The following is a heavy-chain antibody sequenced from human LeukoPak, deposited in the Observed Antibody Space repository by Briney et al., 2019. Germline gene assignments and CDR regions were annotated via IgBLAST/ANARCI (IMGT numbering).Heavy chain of an antibody. J-gene: IGHJ4*02. CDR3: ARELSITGRPRDY. CDR2: IWYDGSNK. CDR1: GFIFSNYG. Sequence: GGSLSLSCTASGFIFSNYGMHWVRQAPGKGLEWVAFIWYDGSNKYYGDSVKGRFTISRDNSKNTVWLQMNSLRPEDTAVYYCARELSITGRPRDYWGQGTLVTVSS. V-gene: IGHV3-30*02. D-gene: IGHD6-6*01.